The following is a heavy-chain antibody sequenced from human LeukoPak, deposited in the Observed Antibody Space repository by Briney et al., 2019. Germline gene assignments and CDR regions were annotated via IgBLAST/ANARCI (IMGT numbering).Heavy chain of an antibody. CDR2: ISSSSNYI. CDR1: GFTFSSYS. D-gene: IGHD3-3*01. V-gene: IGHV3-21*01. CDR3: ASWSRFWSGYYSEVDY. Sequence: GGSLRLSCAASGFTFSSYSMTWVRQAPGKGLEWVSYISSSSNYIYYADSVKGRFTFSRDNAKKSLYLQMNSLRAEDTAVYYCASWSRFWSGYYSEVDYWGQGTLVTVSS. J-gene: IGHJ4*02.